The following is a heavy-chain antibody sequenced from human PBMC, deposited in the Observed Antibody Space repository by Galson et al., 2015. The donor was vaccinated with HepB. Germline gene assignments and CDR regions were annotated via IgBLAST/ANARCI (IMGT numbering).Heavy chain of an antibody. J-gene: IGHJ2*01. CDR2: IGTAGDP. V-gene: IGHV3-13*05. D-gene: IGHD3-22*01. Sequence: SLRLSCAASGFTFSSYDMHWVRQATGKGLEWVSAIGTAGDPYFPGSVKGRFTISRENAKNSLYLQMNSLRAGDTAVYYCARSSTMIVASPNFDLWGRGTLVTVSS. CDR1: GFTFSSYD. CDR3: ARSSTMIVASPNFDL.